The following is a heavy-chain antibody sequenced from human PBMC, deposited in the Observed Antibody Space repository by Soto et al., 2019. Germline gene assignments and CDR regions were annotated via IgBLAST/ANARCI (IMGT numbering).Heavy chain of an antibody. V-gene: IGHV3-30*03. CDR3: ARISRYCSGGDYHA. CDR2: ISYDGSNT. D-gene: IGHD2-15*01. Sequence: GGSLRLSCAASGVSFNSYDMHWVRQAPGKGPEWVAIISYDGSNTYYSDSVRGRFTISRDNSKDTLYLQMHSLRSEDTAIYYCARISRYCSGGDYHAWGQGTQVTVSS. J-gene: IGHJ5*02. CDR1: GVSFNSYD.